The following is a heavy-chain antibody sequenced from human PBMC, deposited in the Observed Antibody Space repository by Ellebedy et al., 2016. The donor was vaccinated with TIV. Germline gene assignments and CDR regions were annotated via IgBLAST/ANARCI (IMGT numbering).Heavy chain of an antibody. Sequence: GSLRLXCTVSGGSISSYYWSWIRQPPGKGLEWIGYIYYSGSTNYNPSLKSRVTISVDTSKNQFSLKLSSVTAADTAVYYCARGPLVGATTRGAFDIWGQGTMVTVSS. CDR2: IYYSGST. V-gene: IGHV4-59*01. D-gene: IGHD1-26*01. CDR1: GGSISSYY. CDR3: ARGPLVGATTRGAFDI. J-gene: IGHJ3*02.